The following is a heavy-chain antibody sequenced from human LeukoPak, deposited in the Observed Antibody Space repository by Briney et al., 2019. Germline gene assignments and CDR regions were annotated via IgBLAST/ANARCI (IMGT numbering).Heavy chain of an antibody. Sequence: ASVKVSCKASGYTFTGYYMHWVRQAPGQGLEWMGWINPNSGGTNCAQKFQGWVTMTRDTSISTAYMELSRLRSDDTAVYYCARVRLDTRYGSSGYYSAFDIWGQGTMVTVSS. CDR3: ARVRLDTRYGSSGYYSAFDI. CDR2: INPNSGGT. J-gene: IGHJ3*02. D-gene: IGHD3-22*01. CDR1: GYTFTGYY. V-gene: IGHV1-2*04.